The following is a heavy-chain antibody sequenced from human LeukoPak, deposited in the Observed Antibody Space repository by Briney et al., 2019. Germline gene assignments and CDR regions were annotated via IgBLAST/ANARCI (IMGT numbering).Heavy chain of an antibody. J-gene: IGHJ3*02. CDR1: GFTFSDYW. V-gene: IGHV3-7*01. Sequence: GGSLRLSCAASGFTFSDYWMTWVRQAPGKGLEWVASIKQDGNEKQYVDSVKGRLTISRDNAKNSLDLQMNSLRVEDTAVYYCARDSPEYSSSASAFDIWGQGTMVTVSS. D-gene: IGHD6-6*01. CDR3: ARDSPEYSSSASAFDI. CDR2: IKQDGNEK.